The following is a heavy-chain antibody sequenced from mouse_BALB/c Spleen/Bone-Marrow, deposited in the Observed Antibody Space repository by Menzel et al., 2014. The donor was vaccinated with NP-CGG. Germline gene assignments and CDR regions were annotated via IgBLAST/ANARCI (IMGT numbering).Heavy chain of an antibody. V-gene: IGHV4-1*02. CDR3: ARLGYYGSFAF. Sequence: EVHLVESGGGLVQPGGSLKLSCAASGFDFSRFWMSWVRQAPGKGLEWIGEINPDSSTIDYTPSLKDEFIISRDNAKNTLYLQMSKVRSEDTALYYCARLGYYGSFAFWGQGTLVTVSA. CDR2: INPDSSTI. D-gene: IGHD1-2*01. J-gene: IGHJ3*01. CDR1: GFDFSRFW.